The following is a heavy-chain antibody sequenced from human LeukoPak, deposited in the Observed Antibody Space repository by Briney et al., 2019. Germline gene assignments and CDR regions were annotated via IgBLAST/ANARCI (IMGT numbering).Heavy chain of an antibody. CDR3: AKGGYASNWARFDP. CDR2: VSGSGGST. CDR1: GFTFSNYA. V-gene: IGHV3-23*01. J-gene: IGHJ5*02. D-gene: IGHD7-27*01. Sequence: GGSLRLSCAASGFTFSNYAMSWVRQAPGRGPEWVSSVSGSGGSTFYADSVKGRFSVSRDNSKSTLFLQMNSLRVEDTAIFYCAKGGYASNWARFDPWGQGTLVTVSS.